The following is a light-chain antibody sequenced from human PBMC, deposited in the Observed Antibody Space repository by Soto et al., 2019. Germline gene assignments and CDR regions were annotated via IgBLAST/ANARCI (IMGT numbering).Light chain of an antibody. V-gene: IGKV3D-11*02. J-gene: IGKJ5*01. Sequence: ETLMTQSPGTLSVSLGETATIPCRASQSVSIHLAWYQQKTGQAPRLLIYDASNRATGIPARFSGSGSGTDFTLTISSLETEDFAVYYCQQRRSWQVTFGQGTRVDIK. CDR1: QSVSIH. CDR3: QQRRSWQVT. CDR2: DAS.